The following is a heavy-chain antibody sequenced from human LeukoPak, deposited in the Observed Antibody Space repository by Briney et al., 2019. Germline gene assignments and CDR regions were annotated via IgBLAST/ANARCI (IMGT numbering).Heavy chain of an antibody. J-gene: IGHJ5*02. CDR2: IYYSGST. D-gene: IGHD3-10*01. Sequence: PSETLSLTCTVSGGSISSYYWSWIRQPPGKGLEWIGYIYYSGSTNYNPSLKSRVTISVDTSKNQFSLKLSSVTAADPAVYYCARAPSYYGSGSYYRINWFDPWGQGTLVTVSS. CDR3: ARAPSYYGSGSYYRINWFDP. V-gene: IGHV4-59*01. CDR1: GGSISSYY.